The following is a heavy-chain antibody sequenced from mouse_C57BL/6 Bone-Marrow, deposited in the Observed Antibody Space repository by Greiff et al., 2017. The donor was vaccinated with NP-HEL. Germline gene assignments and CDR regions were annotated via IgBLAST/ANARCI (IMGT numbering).Heavy chain of an antibody. Sequence: VQLQQSGAELVRPGASVKLSCTASGFNIKDDYMHWVKQRPEQGLEWIGWIDPENGDTEYASKFQGTATITADTSSNTAYLQLSSLTSEDTAVYYWTSITTVVANYAMDYWGQGTSVTVSS. D-gene: IGHD1-1*01. CDR3: TSITTVVANYAMDY. J-gene: IGHJ4*01. V-gene: IGHV14-4*01. CDR2: IDPENGDT. CDR1: GFNIKDDY.